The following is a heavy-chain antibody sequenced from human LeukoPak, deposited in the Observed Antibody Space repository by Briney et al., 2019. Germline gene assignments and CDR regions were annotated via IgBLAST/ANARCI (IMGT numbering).Heavy chain of an antibody. V-gene: IGHV3-30*04. Sequence: GSLRLSCAASGFTFSSYAMHWVRQAPGKGLEWVAVISYDGSNKYYADSVKGRFTISRDNSKNTLYLQMNSLRAEDTAVYYCARDQYSGYGWGDYFDYWGQGTLVTV. CDR2: ISYDGSNK. CDR3: ARDQYSGYGWGDYFDY. J-gene: IGHJ4*02. D-gene: IGHD5-12*01. CDR1: GFTFSSYA.